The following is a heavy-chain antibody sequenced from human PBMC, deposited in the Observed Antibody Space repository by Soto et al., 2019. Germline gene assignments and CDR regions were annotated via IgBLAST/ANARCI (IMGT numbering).Heavy chain of an antibody. CDR2: IYWDDDE. CDR1: GFSLTTDGEG. J-gene: IGHJ4*02. Sequence: QITLKESGPTLVKPTQTLTLTCSFSGFSLTTDGEGVGWVRQTPGEALEWLALIYWDDDERYSPSLKTRLTITKDTAKDKVALIKTNMAPMDTATYYCAHSRNLITEDAQVGDFDSWGQGTLVTVSS. CDR3: AHSRNLITEDAQVGDFDS. D-gene: IGHD3-10*01. V-gene: IGHV2-5*02.